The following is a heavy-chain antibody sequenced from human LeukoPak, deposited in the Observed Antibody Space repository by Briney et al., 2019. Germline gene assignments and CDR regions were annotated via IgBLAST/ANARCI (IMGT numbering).Heavy chain of an antibody. CDR3: ARGGHRRYYYTSGSAFDP. V-gene: IGHV1-18*01. J-gene: IGHJ5*02. CDR2: TSAYNGNT. D-gene: IGHD3-10*01. CDR1: GYTFTNYG. Sequence: ASVKVSCKASGYTFTNYGISWVRQAPGQGLEWMGWTSAYNGNTHYAQNLQGRVTMTTDTSTSTAYMELKSLRSDDTAVYYCARGGHRRYYYTSGSAFDPWGQGTLVTVSS.